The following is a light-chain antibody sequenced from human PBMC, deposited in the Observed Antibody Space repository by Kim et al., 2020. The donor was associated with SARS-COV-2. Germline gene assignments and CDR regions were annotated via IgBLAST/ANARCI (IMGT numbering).Light chain of an antibody. CDR2: DAS. CDR1: QSVNTY. V-gene: IGKV3-11*01. J-gene: IGKJ4*01. Sequence: VSPGERATLSCRASQSVNTYLAWYQQKPGQAPRVLIYDASNRATGIPARFSGSGSDTDFTLTISSLEPEDFAVYYCQQHKNWPLTFGGGTKVDIK. CDR3: QQHKNWPLT.